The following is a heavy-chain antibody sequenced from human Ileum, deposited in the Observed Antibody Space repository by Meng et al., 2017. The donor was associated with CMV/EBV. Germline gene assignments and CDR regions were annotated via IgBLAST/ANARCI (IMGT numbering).Heavy chain of an antibody. J-gene: IGHJ6*02. Sequence: SWEVSGFTFSKYFMTWVRQTPGKGLEWVAASSSSGDRTYYADSMEGRFTISRDNSKNASYLQMDDLSGDDTAVYYCARPPTGALRFYGVDVWGQGTMVTVSS. V-gene: IGHV3-23*01. CDR2: SSSSGDRT. D-gene: IGHD1-1*01. CDR1: GFTFSKYF. CDR3: ARPPTGALRFYGVDV.